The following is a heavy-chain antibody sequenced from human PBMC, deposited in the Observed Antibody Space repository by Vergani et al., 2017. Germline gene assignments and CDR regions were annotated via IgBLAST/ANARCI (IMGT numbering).Heavy chain of an antibody. J-gene: IGHJ4*02. CDR1: GYTFTNYY. Sequence: QVQLVQSGAEVKKPGASVKVSCKASGYTFTNYYMHWVRQAPGQALEWMGIINPSGSSTSYAQKFQGRVTMTRDTSTSTVYMEVSSLRSEDTAVYYCAREGALQPGAFDIWGQGTLVTVSS. D-gene: IGHD1-1*01. CDR2: INPSGSST. CDR3: AREGALQPGAFDI. V-gene: IGHV1-46*01.